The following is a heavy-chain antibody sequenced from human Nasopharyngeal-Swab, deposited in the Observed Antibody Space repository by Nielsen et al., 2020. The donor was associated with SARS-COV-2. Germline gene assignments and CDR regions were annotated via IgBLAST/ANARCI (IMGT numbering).Heavy chain of an antibody. Sequence: SETLSLTCTVSGGSISSYYWSWIRQPPGKGLEWIGYIYYSGSTNYNPSLKSRVTISVDTSKNQFSLKLSSVTAADTAVYYCAREGGYDPFDYWGQGTLVTVSS. V-gene: IGHV4-59*01. CDR3: AREGGYDPFDY. D-gene: IGHD5-12*01. CDR1: GGSISSYY. CDR2: IYYSGST. J-gene: IGHJ4*02.